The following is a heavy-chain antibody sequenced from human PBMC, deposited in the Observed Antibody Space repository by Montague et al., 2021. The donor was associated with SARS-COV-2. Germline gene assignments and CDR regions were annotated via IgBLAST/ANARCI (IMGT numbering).Heavy chain of an antibody. D-gene: IGHD2-2*01. CDR2: IYYSGST. V-gene: IGHV4-59*11. Sequence: SETLSLTCTVSAGSISSHYWSWIRQPPGKALEWIGCIYYSGSTNYNPSLKSRVTISVDTSKTQFSLKLNSVTAADTAVYYCARTIVVVSAASRYFDLWGRGTLVTVSS. J-gene: IGHJ2*01. CDR1: AGSISSHY. CDR3: ARTIVVVSAASRYFDL.